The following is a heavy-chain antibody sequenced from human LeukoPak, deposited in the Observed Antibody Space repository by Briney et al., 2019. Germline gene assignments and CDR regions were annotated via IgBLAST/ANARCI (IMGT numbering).Heavy chain of an antibody. CDR2: IYSSGST. Sequence: SETLSRNCTVPGGSISSYYWSWIRQPPGKELEWIGHIYSSGSTTDNPSLKSRVTISVDTSKNQFSLRMNSVTAADTAVYYCARFTKYDGGGSYLDIWGQGTMVTVSS. V-gene: IGHV4-59*13. J-gene: IGHJ3*02. D-gene: IGHD3-22*01. CDR1: GGSISSYY. CDR3: ARFTKYDGGGSYLDI.